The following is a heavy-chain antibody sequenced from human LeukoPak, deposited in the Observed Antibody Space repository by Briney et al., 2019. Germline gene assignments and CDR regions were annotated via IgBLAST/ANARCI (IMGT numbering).Heavy chain of an antibody. CDR1: GFTFSSYW. CDR3: ARIGLRGPVFDY. D-gene: IGHD4-17*01. J-gene: IGHJ4*02. Sequence: GGSLRLSCAASGFTFSSYWMGWGRQAPGKGPEFVANIKQDGSEKYYVDSVKGRFTISRDNAKNSLFLQMSSLRAEDTAVYYCARIGLRGPVFDYWGQGTLVTVSS. CDR2: IKQDGSEK. V-gene: IGHV3-7*01.